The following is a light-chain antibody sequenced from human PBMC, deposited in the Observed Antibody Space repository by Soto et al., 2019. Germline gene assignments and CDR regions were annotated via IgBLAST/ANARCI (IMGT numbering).Light chain of an antibody. CDR1: SSDVGGYNY. Sequence: QSALTQPPSASGSPGQSVTISCTGTSSDVGGYNYVSWYQQHPGKAPKLMIYEVSKRPSGVPDRFSGSKSGNTASLTVSGVQAEDEADYYCSSYAGSNNFNVVFGGGTKVTVL. J-gene: IGLJ2*01. V-gene: IGLV2-8*01. CDR2: EVS. CDR3: SSYAGSNNFNVV.